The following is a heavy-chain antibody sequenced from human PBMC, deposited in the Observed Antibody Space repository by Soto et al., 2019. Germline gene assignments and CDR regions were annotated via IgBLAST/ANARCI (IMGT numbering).Heavy chain of an antibody. CDR1: GDSISSGDYY. D-gene: IGHD2-2*01. Sequence: SETLSLTCTVSGDSISSGDYYWSWIRQPPGKGLEWIGYIYYSGSTYYNPSLKSRVTMSVDTSKNQFSLSLNSVTAADTAVYYCARGPAAKNWFDPWGQGTLVTVSS. CDR3: ARGPAAKNWFDP. J-gene: IGHJ5*02. CDR2: IYYSGST. V-gene: IGHV4-30-4*01.